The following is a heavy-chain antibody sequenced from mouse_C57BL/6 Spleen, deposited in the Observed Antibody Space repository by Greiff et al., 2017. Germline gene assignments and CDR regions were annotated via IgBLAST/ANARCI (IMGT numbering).Heavy chain of an antibody. Sequence: EVKLMESGGGLVKPGGSLKLSCAASGFTFSDYGMHWVRQAPEKGLEWVAYISSGSSTIYYADTVKGRFTISRDNAKNTLFLQMTSLRSEDTAMYYCAGYYGAWFAYWGQGTLVTVSA. CDR3: AGYYGAWFAY. CDR1: GFTFSDYG. CDR2: ISSGSSTI. J-gene: IGHJ3*01. V-gene: IGHV5-17*01. D-gene: IGHD1-1*02.